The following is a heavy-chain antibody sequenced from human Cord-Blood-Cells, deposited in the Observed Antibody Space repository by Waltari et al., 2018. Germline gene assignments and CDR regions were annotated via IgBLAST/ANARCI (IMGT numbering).Heavy chain of an antibody. V-gene: IGHV4-59*11. Sequence: QVPLQESGPGLVKPSETLSPTCTDSGGSISSHYWSWIRQPPGKGLEWIGYIYYSGSTNYNPSLKSRVTISVDTSKNQFSLKLSSVTAADTAVYYCARVLNYFDYWGQGTLVTVSS. CDR3: ARVLNYFDY. CDR1: GGSISSHY. D-gene: IGHD3-9*01. CDR2: IYYSGST. J-gene: IGHJ4*02.